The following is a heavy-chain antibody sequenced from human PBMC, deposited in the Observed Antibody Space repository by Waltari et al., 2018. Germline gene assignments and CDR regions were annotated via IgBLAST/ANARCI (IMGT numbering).Heavy chain of an antibody. D-gene: IGHD6-19*01. Sequence: QVQLVQSGAEVKKPGSSVKVSCKASGGTFSSYAISWVRQAPGQGLEWMGRIIPIFGTANYAQKFQGRVTITADKSTSTAYMELSSLRSEDTAVYYCASRKGPGYSSGWGNYYYYYGMDVWGQGTTVTVSS. J-gene: IGHJ6*02. V-gene: IGHV1-69*08. CDR1: GGTFSSYA. CDR3: ASRKGPGYSSGWGNYYYYYGMDV. CDR2: IIPIFGTA.